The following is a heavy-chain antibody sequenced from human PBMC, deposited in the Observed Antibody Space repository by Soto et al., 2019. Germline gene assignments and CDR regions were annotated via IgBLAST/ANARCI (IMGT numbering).Heavy chain of an antibody. J-gene: IGHJ4*02. Sequence: ASVKVSCKASGGTFSSYTISWVRQAPGQGLEWMGRIIPILGIANYAQKFQGRVTITADKSTSTAYMELSSLRSEDTAVYYCARGPSIVGGAGVDYWGQGTLVTVSS. D-gene: IGHD1-26*01. CDR1: GGTFSSYT. CDR2: IIPILGIA. V-gene: IGHV1-69*02. CDR3: ARGPSIVGGAGVDY.